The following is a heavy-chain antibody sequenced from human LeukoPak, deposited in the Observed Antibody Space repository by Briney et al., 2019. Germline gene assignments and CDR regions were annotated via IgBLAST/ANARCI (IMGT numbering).Heavy chain of an antibody. CDR3: ARHQSGSYYRLFDY. CDR1: GGSISSYY. J-gene: IGHJ4*02. D-gene: IGHD1-26*01. Sequence: SETLSLTCTVSGGSISSYYWSWIRQPPGKGLEWIGYISYSGGTNYNPSLKSRVTISVDTSKNQFSLKLSSVTAADTAVYYCARHQSGSYYRLFDYWGQGTLVTVSS. V-gene: IGHV4-59*08. CDR2: ISYSGGT.